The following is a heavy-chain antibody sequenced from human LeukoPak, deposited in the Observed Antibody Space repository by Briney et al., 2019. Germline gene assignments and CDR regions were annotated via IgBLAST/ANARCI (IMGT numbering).Heavy chain of an antibody. CDR1: GGSISSSSYY. CDR3: ARPGYYYDSSGYYLEYFQH. Sequence: PSETLSLTCTVSGGSISSSSYYWGWIRQPPGKGLEWIGSIYYSGSTYYNPSLKSRVTISVDTSKNQFSLKLTSVTAADTAVYYCARPGYYYDSSGYYLEYFQHWGQGTLVTVSS. J-gene: IGHJ1*01. V-gene: IGHV4-39*01. CDR2: IYYSGST. D-gene: IGHD3-22*01.